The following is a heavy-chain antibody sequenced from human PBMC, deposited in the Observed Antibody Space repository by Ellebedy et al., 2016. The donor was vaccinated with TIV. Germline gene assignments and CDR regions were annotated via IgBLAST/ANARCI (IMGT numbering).Heavy chain of an antibody. CDR1: GGSISSSSYY. J-gene: IGHJ6*03. CDR3: ATQTVELGYCSSTSCPYYYYYMDV. V-gene: IGHV4-39*01. D-gene: IGHD2-2*01. CDR2: IYYSGST. Sequence: SETLSLXXTVSGGSISSSSYYWGWIRQPPGKGLEWIGSIYYSGSTYYNPSLKSRVTISVDTSKNQFSLKLSSVTAADTAVYYCATQTVELGYCSSTSCPYYYYYMDVWGKGTTVTVSS.